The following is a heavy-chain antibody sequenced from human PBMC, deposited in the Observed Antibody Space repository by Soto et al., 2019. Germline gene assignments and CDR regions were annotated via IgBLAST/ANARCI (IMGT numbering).Heavy chain of an antibody. V-gene: IGHV3-23*01. D-gene: IGHD1-26*01. CDR2: LSVTGGGP. CDR3: AKGRETTTSAKFCFDN. Sequence: EVRLLESGGGLVQPGGSLRLSCAASGFSFSSYDMTWVRQAPGQGLEWVSSLSVTGGGPYYADSVRGRFTMSRDNSKNTPALEMSGLRADDSAVYYCAKGRETTTSAKFCFDNWGQGTLVTVSS. CDR1: GFSFSSYD. J-gene: IGHJ4*02.